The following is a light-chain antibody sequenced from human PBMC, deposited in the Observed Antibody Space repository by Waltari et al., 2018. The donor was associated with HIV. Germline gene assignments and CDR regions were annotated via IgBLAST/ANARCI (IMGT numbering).Light chain of an antibody. Sequence: QSAPTPHRQVSGSPGPSATPSCPGTSRYAGGSNYVTWYPQHPGKAPKLMIYGVSNRPSGVPDRFSGSKSGNTASRTISGLQAEDEADYYCCSYAGSFYVFGTGTKVTVL. J-gene: IGLJ1*01. CDR3: CSYAGSFYV. CDR1: SRYAGGSNY. CDR2: GVS. V-gene: IGLV2-11*01.